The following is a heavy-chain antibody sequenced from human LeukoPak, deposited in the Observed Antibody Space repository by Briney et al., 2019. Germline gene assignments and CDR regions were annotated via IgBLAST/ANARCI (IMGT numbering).Heavy chain of an antibody. J-gene: IGHJ4*02. CDR1: GGSISSYY. V-gene: IGHV4-59*12. Sequence: SETLSLTCTVSGGSISSYYWSWIRQPPGKGLEWIGYIYYSGSTNYNPSLKSRVTMSVDTSKNQFSLKLSSVTAADTAVYYCARDNAYPDYWGQGTLVTVSS. CDR2: IYYSGST. CDR3: ARDNAYPDY. D-gene: IGHD2-2*01.